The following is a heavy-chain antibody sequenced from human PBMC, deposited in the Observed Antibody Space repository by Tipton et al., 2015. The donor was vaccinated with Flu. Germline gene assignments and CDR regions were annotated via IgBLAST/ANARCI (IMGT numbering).Heavy chain of an antibody. V-gene: IGHV4-30-4*01. CDR2: ILYSGST. J-gene: IGHJ4*02. CDR1: GDSISTSDSY. CDR3: ARGRGYGYGIDF. D-gene: IGHD5-18*01. Sequence: TLSLTCTVFGDSISTSDSYWSWIRQPPGKGLECIAYILYSGSTYYNPSLKSRIAISVDTSKNEFSLKVNSVTAADTSVYYCARGRGYGYGIDFWGQGTLGAVSS.